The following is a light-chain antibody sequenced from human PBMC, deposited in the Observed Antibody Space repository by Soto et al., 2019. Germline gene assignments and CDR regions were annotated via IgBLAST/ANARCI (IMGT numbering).Light chain of an antibody. CDR1: QRVSSY. V-gene: IGKV3-20*01. CDR3: QQYVSSSRT. J-gene: IGKJ1*01. CDR2: GAS. Sequence: EIVLTQSPGTLSLSPGERATLSCRASQRVSSYLAWYQQKPGQAPRLLIYGASSRATGIPDRFSGSGSGTDFTITISRLEPEDFAVYYCQQYVSSSRTFGQGTKVEIK.